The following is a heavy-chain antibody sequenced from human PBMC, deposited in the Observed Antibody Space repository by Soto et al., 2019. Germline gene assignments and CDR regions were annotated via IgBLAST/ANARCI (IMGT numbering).Heavy chain of an antibody. J-gene: IGHJ5*02. V-gene: IGHV4-30-2*01. CDR1: GCSISSGHSYA. D-gene: IGHD3-16*01. CDR3: ARAVAPYLGTWFDP. CDR2: ISHTGRT. Sequence: QLQLQESGSGLAKPSQTLSLTCAVSGCSISSGHSYAWRWLRQPPGKGLEWIGSISHTGRTSYNPSLKGRVTMSVDKSKNQFALNLSSVAAADMAVYYCARAVAPYLGTWFDPWGQGSLVIVSS.